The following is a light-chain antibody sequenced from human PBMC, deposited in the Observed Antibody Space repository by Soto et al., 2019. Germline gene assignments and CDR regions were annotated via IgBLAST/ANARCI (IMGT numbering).Light chain of an antibody. V-gene: IGKV3-15*01. CDR3: QQYYNTPLT. CDR1: QSVSSN. J-gene: IGKJ4*01. CDR2: WAS. Sequence: EVVMTQSPATLSVSPGERAALSCRASQSVSSNLAWYQQKPGQAPKLLIYWASTRESGVPDRFSGSGSGTDFTLTISSLQAEDVAVYYCQQYYNTPLTFGGGTKVEIK.